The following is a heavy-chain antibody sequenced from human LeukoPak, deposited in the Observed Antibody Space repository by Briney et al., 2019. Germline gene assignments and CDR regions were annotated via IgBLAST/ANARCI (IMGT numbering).Heavy chain of an antibody. J-gene: IGHJ4*02. CDR3: TRGQLGDAYNFDY. Sequence: SETLSLTCSVSGGPIRSYYWSWLRQPPGKGLEGKGLEWIGYIYYGGSTSGSTNYNPSLKSRVTISVDTSKNQLSLKLNSVTAADTAVYHCTRGQLGDAYNFDYWGQGTVVTVSS. V-gene: IGHV4-59*01. CDR1: GGPIRSYY. D-gene: IGHD5-24*01. CDR2: IYYGGSTSGST.